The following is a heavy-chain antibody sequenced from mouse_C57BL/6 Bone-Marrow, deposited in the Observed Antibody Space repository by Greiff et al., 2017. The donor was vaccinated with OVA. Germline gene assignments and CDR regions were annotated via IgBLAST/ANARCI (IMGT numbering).Heavy chain of an antibody. Sequence: EVKLVESGGGLVQSGRSLRLSCATSGFTFSDFYMEWVRQAPGKGLEWIAASRNKANDYTTEYSASVKGRFIVSRDTSKSILYLQMNALRAEDTAIYYCARDARDYYGSSYDAMDYWGQGTSVTVSS. V-gene: IGHV7-1*01. D-gene: IGHD1-1*01. CDR2: SRNKANDYTT. CDR1: GFTFSDFY. J-gene: IGHJ4*01. CDR3: ARDARDYYGSSYDAMDY.